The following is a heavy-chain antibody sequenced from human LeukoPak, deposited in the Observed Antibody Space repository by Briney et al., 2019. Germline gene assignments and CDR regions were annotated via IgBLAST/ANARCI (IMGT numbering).Heavy chain of an antibody. J-gene: IGHJ3*01. D-gene: IGHD6-19*01. CDR3: ARPTTSGLYSH. CDR2: ISGSSRTT. Sequence: PGGSLRLSCAASGFTSSDFDLNWVRQAPGKGLEWVSYISGSSRTTYYTDSVKGRFTISRDNAKNSLYLQMNSLRAEDTAVYYCARPTTSGLYSHWGQGTMVTVSS. CDR1: GFTSSDFD. V-gene: IGHV3-48*01.